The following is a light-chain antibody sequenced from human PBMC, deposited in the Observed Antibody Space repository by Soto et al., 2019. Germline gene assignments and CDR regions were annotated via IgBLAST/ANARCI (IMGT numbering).Light chain of an antibody. Sequence: EIVLTQSPGTLSLSPGERATLSCRASQSVSSSYLAWYQQKPGQAPRRLIYGASTRATAIPDRFSGSGSGTYFALTISRLEPEDFAVYYCQQYGSSPPITFGQGTRLEIK. J-gene: IGKJ5*01. CDR2: GAS. CDR1: QSVSSSY. V-gene: IGKV3-20*01. CDR3: QQYGSSPPIT.